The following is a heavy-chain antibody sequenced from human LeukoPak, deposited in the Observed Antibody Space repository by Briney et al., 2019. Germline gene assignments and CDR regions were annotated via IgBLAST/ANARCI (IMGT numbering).Heavy chain of an antibody. D-gene: IGHD3-10*01. J-gene: IGHJ6*04. CDR3: ARGLWPTYYYYGMDV. CDR2: VWYDGSNK. Sequence: PGRSLRLSCAASGFTFSSYGMHWVRQAPGKGLEWVAVVWYDGSNKYYADSVKGRFTISRDNSKNTLYLQMNSLRAEDTAVYYCARGLWPTYYYYGMDVWGKGTTVTVSS. V-gene: IGHV3-33*01. CDR1: GFTFSSYG.